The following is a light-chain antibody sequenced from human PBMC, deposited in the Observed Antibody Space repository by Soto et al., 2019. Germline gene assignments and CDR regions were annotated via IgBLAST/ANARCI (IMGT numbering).Light chain of an antibody. J-gene: IGKJ1*01. CDR1: QSVSSY. Sequence: EIVLTQSPATLSLSPGERATLSCRASQSVSSYLAWYQQKPGQAPRLLIYDASTRATGTPDRFRGSGSGTDFTLTISRLEPDDLAVYYCQQYGYSLPWTFGQGTKVDIK. V-gene: IGKV3-20*01. CDR2: DAS. CDR3: QQYGYSLPWT.